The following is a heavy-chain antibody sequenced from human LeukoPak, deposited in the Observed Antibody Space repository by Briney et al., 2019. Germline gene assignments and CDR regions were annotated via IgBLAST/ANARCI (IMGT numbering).Heavy chain of an antibody. V-gene: IGHV4-34*01. Sequence: PLETLSLTCAVYGGSFSGYYWSWIRQPPGKGLEWIGEINHSGSTNYNPSLKSRVTISVDTSKNQFSLKLSSVTAADTAVYYCARVRVRLASAVDYWGQGTLVTVSS. CDR2: INHSGST. D-gene: IGHD3-16*01. J-gene: IGHJ4*02. CDR1: GGSFSGYY. CDR3: ARVRVRLASAVDY.